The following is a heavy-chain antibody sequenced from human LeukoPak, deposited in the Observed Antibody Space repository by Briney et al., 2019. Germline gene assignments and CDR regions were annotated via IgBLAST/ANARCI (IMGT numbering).Heavy chain of an antibody. V-gene: IGHV1-69*01. CDR2: IIPIFGTA. Sequence: ASVKVSCKASGGTFSSYAISWVRQAPGQGLEWMGEIIPIFGTANYAQKFQGRVTITADESTSTAYMELSSLRSEDTAVYYCARGDCGDYLGWFDPWGQGTLVTVSS. D-gene: IGHD4-17*01. J-gene: IGHJ5*02. CDR1: GGTFSSYA. CDR3: ARGDCGDYLGWFDP.